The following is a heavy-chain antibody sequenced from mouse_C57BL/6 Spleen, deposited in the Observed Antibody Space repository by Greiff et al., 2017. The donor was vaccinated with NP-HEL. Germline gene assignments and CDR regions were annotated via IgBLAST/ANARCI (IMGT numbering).Heavy chain of an antibody. CDR3: ARPRDIYDDSWFAY. Sequence: QVQLKESGAELARPGASVKLSCKASGYTFTSYGISWVKQRTGQGLEWIGEIYPRSGNTYYNEKFKGKATLTADKSSSTAYMELRSLTSEDSAVYFCARPRDIYDDSWFAYWGQGTLVTVSA. D-gene: IGHD2-3*01. V-gene: IGHV1-81*01. J-gene: IGHJ3*01. CDR1: GYTFTSYG. CDR2: IYPRSGNT.